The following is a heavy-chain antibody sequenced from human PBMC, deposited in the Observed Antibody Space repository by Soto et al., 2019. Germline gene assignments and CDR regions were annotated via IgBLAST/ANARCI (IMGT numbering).Heavy chain of an antibody. CDR3: ARNSKAARATGVYX. Sequence: NPSDTLPVTCNVFPGSVHDYYWSWIRQTPGMRLEWILFVHSGGSALYNPSFTSLVIISIETSKNQFSLTLTSLTAAESAVYYCARNSKAARATGVYXWGHGALVTFSX. J-gene: IGHJ4*01. V-gene: IGHV4-59*02. CDR2: VHSGGSA. CDR1: PGSVHDYY. D-gene: IGHD6-25*01.